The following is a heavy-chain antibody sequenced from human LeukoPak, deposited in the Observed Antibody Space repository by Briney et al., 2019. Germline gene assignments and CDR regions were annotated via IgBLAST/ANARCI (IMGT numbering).Heavy chain of an antibody. D-gene: IGHD6-19*01. Sequence: GGSLRLSCAASGFTFSNYAMSWVRQAPGKGLEWVSGISGSGGSTYYVDSVKGRFTISRDYSKNTLYLQMNSLRAEDTAVYYCARDRGIAVAHYGMDVWGQGTTVTVSS. CDR2: ISGSGGST. J-gene: IGHJ6*02. CDR1: GFTFSNYA. V-gene: IGHV3-23*01. CDR3: ARDRGIAVAHYGMDV.